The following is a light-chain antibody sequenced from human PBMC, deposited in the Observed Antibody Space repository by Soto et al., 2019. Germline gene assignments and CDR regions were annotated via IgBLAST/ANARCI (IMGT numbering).Light chain of an antibody. CDR1: QSISSW. CDR2: DAS. Sequence: DIQITQSPSTLSASAGDRVTITCRASQSISSWLAWYPKKPGKDPKILIYDASSLESGVPSRFSGSGSATEFNLTISRLQTDDFATYEGQHSNSYSEAFCQGTKVDI. V-gene: IGKV1-5*01. CDR3: QHSNSYSEA. J-gene: IGKJ1*01.